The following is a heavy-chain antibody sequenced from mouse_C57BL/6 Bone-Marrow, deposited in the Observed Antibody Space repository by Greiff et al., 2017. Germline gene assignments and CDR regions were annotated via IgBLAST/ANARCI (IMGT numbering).Heavy chain of an antibody. D-gene: IGHD2-4*01. Sequence: QVQLQQPGAELVKPGASVKLSCKASGYTFTNYWMHWVKQRPGQGLEWIGMMHPKGGSPDYNEKFKSEATLSVDKSSRTAYMELSSLTSEDSAVYYCARSYDYDNYTMDCWGQGTSVTVSS. CDR2: MHPKGGSP. CDR3: ARSYDYDNYTMDC. J-gene: IGHJ4*01. CDR1: GYTFTNYW. V-gene: IGHV1-64*01.